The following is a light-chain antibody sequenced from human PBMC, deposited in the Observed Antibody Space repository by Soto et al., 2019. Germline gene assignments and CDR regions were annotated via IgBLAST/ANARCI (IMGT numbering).Light chain of an antibody. V-gene: IGKV3-15*01. J-gene: IGKJ2*01. Sequence: ETVMTQSPATLSVSPGERVTLSYRASQSVRTNLVWYQQSPGQPPRLLIYGASDRVAGVPDRFSGSGSGTDFTLTISGLQSEDCAVYYCQQYNEWPRTFGQGTKLEIK. CDR2: GAS. CDR1: QSVRTN. CDR3: QQYNEWPRT.